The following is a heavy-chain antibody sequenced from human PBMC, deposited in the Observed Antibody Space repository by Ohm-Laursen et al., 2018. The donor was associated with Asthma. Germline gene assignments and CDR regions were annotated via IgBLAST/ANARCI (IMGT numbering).Heavy chain of an antibody. CDR3: ARMNWNPHYYYYGMDV. D-gene: IGHD1-1*01. V-gene: IGHV4-59*07. CDR1: GGSISSYY. J-gene: IGHJ6*02. Sequence: SDTLSLTCTVSGGSISSYYWSWIRQPPGKGLEWIGYIYYSGSTNYNPSLKSRVTISVDTSKNQFSLKLSSVTAADTAVYYCARMNWNPHYYYYGMDVWGQGTTVTVSS. CDR2: IYYSGST.